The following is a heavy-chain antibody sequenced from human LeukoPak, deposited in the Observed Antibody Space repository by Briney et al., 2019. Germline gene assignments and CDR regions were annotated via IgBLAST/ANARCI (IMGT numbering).Heavy chain of an antibody. D-gene: IGHD6-19*01. CDR1: GGSFSGYY. CDR3: AREGGSGWNKYYFDY. J-gene: IGHJ4*02. CDR2: INHSGST. V-gene: IGHV4-34*01. Sequence: PSETLSLTCAVYGGSFSGYYWSWIRQPPGKGLEWIGEINHSGSTNYNPSLKSRVTISVDTSKNQFSLKLSSATAADTAVYYCAREGGSGWNKYYFDYWGQGTLVTVSS.